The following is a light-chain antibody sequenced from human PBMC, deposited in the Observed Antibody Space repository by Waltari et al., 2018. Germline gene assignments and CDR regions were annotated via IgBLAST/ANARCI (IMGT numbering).Light chain of an antibody. V-gene: IGLV1-40*01. CDR3: QSYDFSMSAL. Sequence: QSVLTQPPSVSGAPGPRVTISCTGSASNIWAGFNVPWYQHFPGTAPKLLMYGFTNRSSGVPERVSGAQSGTSASLAITGLHAEDEADYYCQSYDFSMSALFGGGTKLTVL. CDR1: ASNIWAGFN. J-gene: IGLJ3*02. CDR2: GFT.